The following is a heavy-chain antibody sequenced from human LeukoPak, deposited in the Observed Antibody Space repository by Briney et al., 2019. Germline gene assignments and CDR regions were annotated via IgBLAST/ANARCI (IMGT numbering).Heavy chain of an antibody. CDR1: GYTFTSYG. V-gene: IGHV1-18*01. CDR2: ISAYNGNA. Sequence: ASVKVSCKASGYTFTSYGISWVRQAPGQGLEWMGWISAYNGNANYAQKLQGRVTMTTDTSTSTAYMELRSLRSDDTAVYYCARDSTSYSSSPHRYWGQGTLVTVSS. D-gene: IGHD6-6*01. J-gene: IGHJ4*02. CDR3: ARDSTSYSSSPHRY.